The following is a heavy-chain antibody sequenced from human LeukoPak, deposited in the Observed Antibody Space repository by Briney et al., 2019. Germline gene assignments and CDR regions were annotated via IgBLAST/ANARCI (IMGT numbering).Heavy chain of an antibody. Sequence: SVKVSCKASGGTFSSYAISWVRQAPGQGLAWMGGIIPIFGTTNYAQKLQGRVTITADESTSTAYMELSSLRSEDTAVYYCASRTYTYDSSGYYRRNYYFDYWGQGTLVTVSS. CDR1: GGTFSSYA. D-gene: IGHD3-22*01. CDR2: IIPIFGTT. J-gene: IGHJ4*02. V-gene: IGHV1-69*13. CDR3: ASRTYTYDSSGYYRRNYYFDY.